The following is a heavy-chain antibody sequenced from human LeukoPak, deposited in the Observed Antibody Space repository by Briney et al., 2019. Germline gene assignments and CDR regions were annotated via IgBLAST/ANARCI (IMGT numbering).Heavy chain of an antibody. CDR1: GLTFSGYG. CDR2: IQFDGSQK. J-gene: IGHJ4*02. V-gene: IGHV3-30*02. Sequence: PGGSLRLTCAASGAAASGLTFSGYGMHWVRQAPGKGLEWVAFIQFDGSQKHFADSVKGRFTISRDNSKNTLYLQMNSLRAEDTAVYYCARDSRYSSSWGSFDYWGQGTLVTVSS. CDR3: ARDSRYSSSWGSFDY. D-gene: IGHD6-13*01.